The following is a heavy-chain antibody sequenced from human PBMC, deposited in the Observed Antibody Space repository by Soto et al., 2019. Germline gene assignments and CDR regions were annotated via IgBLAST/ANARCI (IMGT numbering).Heavy chain of an antibody. CDR3: ATHGLGVSSPPYFDN. CDR1: GGTFSGYV. CDR2: FVPLFGTT. D-gene: IGHD3-16*01. V-gene: IGHV1-69*01. Sequence: QLVQSVSEVKKPGSSVKVSCQASGGTFSGYVVTWVRQAPGQGLEWMGEFVPLFGTTNYAQRFSGRITITAEDSTSTAYMELRTLRSDDTAVYYCATHGLGVSSPPYFDNWGQGTLVTVSS. J-gene: IGHJ4*02.